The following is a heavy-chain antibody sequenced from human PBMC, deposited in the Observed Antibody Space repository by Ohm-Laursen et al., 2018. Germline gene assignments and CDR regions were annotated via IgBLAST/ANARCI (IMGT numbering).Heavy chain of an antibody. CDR3: ARGYNSSGWCAAFDI. V-gene: IGHV3-33*05. J-gene: IGHJ3*02. D-gene: IGHD6-19*01. CDR1: GFTFSSNG. Sequence: SLRLSCAASGFTFSSNGLHWVRQAPGKGLERAGVISYDGSNKYYADSVKGRFTISRDNSKNTLYLQMNSLRAEDTAVYYCARGYNSSGWCAAFDIWGQGTMVTVSS. CDR2: ISYDGSNK.